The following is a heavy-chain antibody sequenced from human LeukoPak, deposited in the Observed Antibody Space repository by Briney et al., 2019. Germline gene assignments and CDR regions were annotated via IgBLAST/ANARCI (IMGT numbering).Heavy chain of an antibody. CDR2: ISGSGGST. J-gene: IGHJ4*02. V-gene: IGHV3-23*01. Sequence: GGSLRLSCAVSGFTFSSYAMSWVRQAPGKGLEWVSAISGSGGSTYYADSVKGRFTISRDNSKNTLYLQMNSLRAEDTAVYYCAKSATVVTRAYYFDYWGQGTLVTVSS. D-gene: IGHD4-23*01. CDR1: GFTFSSYA. CDR3: AKSATVVTRAYYFDY.